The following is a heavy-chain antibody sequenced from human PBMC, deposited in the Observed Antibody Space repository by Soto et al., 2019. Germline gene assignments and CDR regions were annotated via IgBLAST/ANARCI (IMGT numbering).Heavy chain of an antibody. CDR1: GYTFTSYA. J-gene: IGHJ6*02. V-gene: IGHV7-4-1*01. D-gene: IGHD3-3*01. CDR2: INTNTGNP. CDR3: AREFTIFGFYYYGMDV. Sequence: RASVKVSCKASGYTFTSYAMNWVRQAPGQGLEWMGWINTNTGNPTYAQGFTGRFVFSLDTSVSTAYLQICSLKAEDTAVYYCAREFTIFGFYYYGMDVWGQGTTVTVSS.